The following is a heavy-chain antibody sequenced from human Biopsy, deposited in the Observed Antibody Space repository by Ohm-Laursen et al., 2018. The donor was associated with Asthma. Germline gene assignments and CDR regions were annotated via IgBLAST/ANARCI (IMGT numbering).Heavy chain of an antibody. Sequence: RSLRLSCAASGTHFGSYNMHWARQAPGKGLEWVAVISYDGSSIYYADSVKGRFTISRDNSKNTLSLQMNSLTAEDTAVYYCAREGVAGTHIEDWGQGTLVTVSS. V-gene: IGHV3-30-3*01. CDR2: ISYDGSSI. CDR1: GTHFGSYN. D-gene: IGHD6-19*01. J-gene: IGHJ4*02. CDR3: AREGVAGTHIED.